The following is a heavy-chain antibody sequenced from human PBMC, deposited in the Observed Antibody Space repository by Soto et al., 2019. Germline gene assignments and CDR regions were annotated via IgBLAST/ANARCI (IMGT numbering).Heavy chain of an antibody. Sequence: SVKVSCKASGFTFTSSAVQWVRQARGQRLEWIGWIVVGSGNTNYAQKFQERVTITRDMSTSTAYMELSSLRSEDTAVYYCAADHSTGTTEFYYWGQGTLVTVSS. CDR3: AADHSTGTTEFYY. CDR2: IVVGSGNT. V-gene: IGHV1-58*01. J-gene: IGHJ4*02. D-gene: IGHD1-1*01. CDR1: GFTFTSSA.